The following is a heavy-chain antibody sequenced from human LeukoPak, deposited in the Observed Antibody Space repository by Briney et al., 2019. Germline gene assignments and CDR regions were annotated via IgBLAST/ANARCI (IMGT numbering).Heavy chain of an antibody. D-gene: IGHD6-19*01. Sequence: GGSLRLSCAASGFTFSSYGMHWVRQAPGKGLEWVAVIWYDGSNKYYADSVKGRFTISRDNSKNTLYLQMNSLRAEDTAVYYCAREDEAVAGTLAPWFDPWSQGTLVTVSS. J-gene: IGHJ5*02. CDR1: GFTFSSYG. CDR3: AREDEAVAGTLAPWFDP. CDR2: IWYDGSNK. V-gene: IGHV3-33*01.